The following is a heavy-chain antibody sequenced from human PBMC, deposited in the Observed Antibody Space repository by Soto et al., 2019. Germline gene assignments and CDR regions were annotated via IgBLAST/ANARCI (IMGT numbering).Heavy chain of an antibody. CDR2: IYYSGST. V-gene: IGHV4-39*01. D-gene: IGHD2-2*02. CDR3: ATLPATAIGPGDY. CDR1: GGSISSSRYY. J-gene: IGHJ4*02. Sequence: QLQLQESGPGLVKPSETLSLTCTVSGGSISSSRYYWGWIRQPQGKGLAWIGSIYYSGSTYYNTSIKSRVTISVDTSKNQFSLKLSSVTAADTAVYYCATLPATAIGPGDYWGQGTLVTVSS.